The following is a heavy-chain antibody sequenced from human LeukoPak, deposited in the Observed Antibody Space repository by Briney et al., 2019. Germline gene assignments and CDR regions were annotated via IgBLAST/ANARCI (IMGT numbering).Heavy chain of an antibody. CDR2: INPNSGGT. J-gene: IGHJ4*02. V-gene: IGHV1-2*06. D-gene: IGHD6-19*01. CDR3: ARDASSSGWYSGDY. CDR1: GYTFTGYY. Sequence: ASVKVSCKAAGYTFTGYYMFWVRQAPGQGLEWMGRINPNSGGTNYAQKFQGRVTMTRDTSISTAYMELSRLRSDDTAVYYCARDASSSGWYSGDYWGQGTLVTVSS.